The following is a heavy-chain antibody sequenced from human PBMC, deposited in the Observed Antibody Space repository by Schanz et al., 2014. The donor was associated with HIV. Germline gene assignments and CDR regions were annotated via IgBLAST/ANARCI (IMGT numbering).Heavy chain of an antibody. J-gene: IGHJ4*02. Sequence: EVQLVESGGGVVRPGGSLRLSCAASGFIFQDYAMSWVRQAPGKGLEWVSSISESGGRKYYADSVNGRFTISRDNSKNTLYLQMTTLRIDDTAVYYCAKPEYDSRGNSQSHFDYWGQGTLVTVSS. V-gene: IGHV3-23*04. CDR3: AKPEYDSRGNSQSHFDY. CDR2: ISESGGRK. D-gene: IGHD3-22*01. CDR1: GFIFQDYA.